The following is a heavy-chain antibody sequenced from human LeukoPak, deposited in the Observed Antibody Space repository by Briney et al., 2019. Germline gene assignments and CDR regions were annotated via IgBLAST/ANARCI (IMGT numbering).Heavy chain of an antibody. D-gene: IGHD1-26*01. V-gene: IGHV3-74*01. J-gene: IGHJ4*02. Sequence: PGGSLRLSCAASGFTFSSYWMHWVRQAPGKGLVWVSRINSDGSSTNYADSMKGRFTISRDNTKNTLYLQMNSLRAEDTAIYYCARRSSGSPPYYFDYWGQGTLVTVSS. CDR3: ARRSSGSPPYYFDY. CDR2: INSDGSST. CDR1: GFTFSSYW.